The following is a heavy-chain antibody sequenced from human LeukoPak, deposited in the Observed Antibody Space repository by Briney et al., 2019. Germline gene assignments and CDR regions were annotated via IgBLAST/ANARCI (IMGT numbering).Heavy chain of an antibody. Sequence: GRSLRLSCAASGFTFSSYAMHWVRQAPGKGLEWVAVISYDGSNKYYADSMKGRFTISRDNSKNTLYLQMNSLRAEDSAVYYCARDRSGGSSHAPWFDPWGQGTLVTVSS. J-gene: IGHJ5*02. D-gene: IGHD6-19*01. CDR2: ISYDGSNK. CDR3: ARDRSGGSSHAPWFDP. CDR1: GFTFSSYA. V-gene: IGHV3-30*04.